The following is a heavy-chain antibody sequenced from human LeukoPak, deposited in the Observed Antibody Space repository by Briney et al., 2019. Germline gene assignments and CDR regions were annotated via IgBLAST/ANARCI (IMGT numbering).Heavy chain of an antibody. D-gene: IGHD1-1*01. CDR1: GFIFGGYG. V-gene: IGHV3-33*01. CDR3: ARSHLNWNEPPFDS. CDR2: IWYDGSNK. J-gene: IGHJ4*01. Sequence: QPGGSLRLSCAASGFIFGGYGMQWVRQAPGKGLEWVALIWYDGSNKYYADSVKGRFTISRDNSKNTVYLQMNSLRAEDTAVYYCARSHLNWNEPPFDSWGHGTLVTVSS.